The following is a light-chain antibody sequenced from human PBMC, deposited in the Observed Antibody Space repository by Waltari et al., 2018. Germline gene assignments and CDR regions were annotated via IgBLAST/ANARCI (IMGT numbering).Light chain of an antibody. CDR2: RNN. Sequence: QSVLTQPPSASGTPGQRVTISCSGSSSNIGSNYVYWYQQLPGTAPKLLFYRNNQRPSGFPVRSSGSTLGTSASLAISGLRSEDEADYYCAAWDDSLSGWVFGGGTKLTVL. J-gene: IGLJ3*02. V-gene: IGLV1-47*01. CDR3: AAWDDSLSGWV. CDR1: SSNIGSNY.